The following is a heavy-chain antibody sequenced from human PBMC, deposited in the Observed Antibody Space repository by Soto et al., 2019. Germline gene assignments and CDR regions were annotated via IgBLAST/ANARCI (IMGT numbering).Heavy chain of an antibody. CDR3: ARTGYGNWLDP. V-gene: IGHV5-10-1*01. Sequence: GESLKISCKASGYSFTDHWITWVRQMPGKGLEWMGRIDPRDSQSNYSPSFQGHVTISADKSSSTAYLQWNSLKASDTAMYYCARTGYGNWLDPWGQGTLVTVSS. D-gene: IGHD3-10*01. CDR2: IDPRDSQS. J-gene: IGHJ5*02. CDR1: GYSFTDHW.